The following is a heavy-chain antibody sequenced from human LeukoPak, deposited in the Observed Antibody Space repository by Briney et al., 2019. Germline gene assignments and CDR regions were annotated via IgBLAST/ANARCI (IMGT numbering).Heavy chain of an antibody. CDR3: ARHTGIFPRGGMDV. V-gene: IGHV3-33*01. D-gene: IGHD1-26*01. J-gene: IGHJ6*02. CDR2: IWYDGSNK. CDR1: GFTFRNYG. Sequence: AGGSLRLSCAASGFTFRNYGMYWVRQAPGKGLGWVAIIWYDGSNKYYGDSVKGRFTISRDNSKNTLYLQMNSLEFEDTAVYFCARHTGIFPRGGMDVWGQGTTVTVSS.